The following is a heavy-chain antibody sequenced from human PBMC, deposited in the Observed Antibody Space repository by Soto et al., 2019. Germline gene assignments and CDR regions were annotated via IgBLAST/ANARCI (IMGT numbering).Heavy chain of an antibody. D-gene: IGHD6-13*01. V-gene: IGHV4-59*08. CDR1: GCSISSYY. Sequence: SETLSLTCTFSGCSISSYYWSWIRQPPGKGLEWIGYIYYSGSTNYNPSLKSRVTISVDTSKNQFSLKLSSVTAADTAVYYCARSDYSSSWYYFDYWGQGTLVTVSS. CDR3: ARSDYSSSWYYFDY. CDR2: IYYSGST. J-gene: IGHJ4*02.